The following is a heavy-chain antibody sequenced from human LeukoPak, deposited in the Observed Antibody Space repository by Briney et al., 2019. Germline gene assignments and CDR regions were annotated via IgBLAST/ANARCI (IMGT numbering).Heavy chain of an antibody. CDR2: ISWNSGSI. J-gene: IGHJ6*02. CDR1: GFTFDDYA. Sequence: GRSLRLSCAASGFTFDDYAMHWVRQAPGKGLEWVSGISWNSGSIGYADSVKGRFTISRDNAKNSLYLQMNSLKAEDTALYYCAKAGGGEYQLYGMDVWGQGTTVTVSS. D-gene: IGHD2-2*01. V-gene: IGHV3-9*01. CDR3: AKAGGGEYQLYGMDV.